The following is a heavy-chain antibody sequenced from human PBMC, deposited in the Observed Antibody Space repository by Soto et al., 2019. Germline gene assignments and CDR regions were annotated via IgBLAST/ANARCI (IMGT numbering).Heavy chain of an antibody. Sequence: PGGSLRLSCAASGFTFSSYGMHWVRQAPGKGLEWVAVISYDGSNKYYADSVKGRFTISRDNSKNTLYLQMNSLRAEDTAVYYCAKSDFWSGYDSAGHQKYYYYYGMDVWGQGTTVTVSS. D-gene: IGHD3-3*01. CDR2: ISYDGSNK. CDR1: GFTFSSYG. J-gene: IGHJ6*02. CDR3: AKSDFWSGYDSAGHQKYYYYYGMDV. V-gene: IGHV3-30*18.